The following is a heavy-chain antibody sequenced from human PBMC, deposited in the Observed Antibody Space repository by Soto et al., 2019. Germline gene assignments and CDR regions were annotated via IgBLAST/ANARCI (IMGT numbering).Heavy chain of an antibody. CDR3: ARGDAGQLARRKFDY. CDR1: GGSISSYY. D-gene: IGHD6-6*01. V-gene: IGHV4-59*12. CDR2: IYYSGST. Sequence: SETLSLTCTVSGGSISSYYWSWIRQPPGKGLEWIGYIYYSGSTNYNPSLKSRVTISVDTSKNQFSLKLSSVTAADTAVYYCARGDAGQLARRKFDYWGQGTLVTVSS. J-gene: IGHJ4*02.